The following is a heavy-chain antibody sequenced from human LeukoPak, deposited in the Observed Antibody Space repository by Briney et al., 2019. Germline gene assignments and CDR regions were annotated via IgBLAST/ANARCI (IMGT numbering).Heavy chain of an antibody. Sequence: PGGSLRLSCAASGFTFDDYAMHWVRQAPGKGLEWVSLISGDGGSTYYADSVKGLFTISRDNSKNSLYLQMNSLRTEDTALNYCAKDFAVAATDHWGQGTLVTVSS. CDR1: GFTFDDYA. V-gene: IGHV3-43*02. J-gene: IGHJ5*02. D-gene: IGHD2-15*01. CDR2: ISGDGGST. CDR3: AKDFAVAATDH.